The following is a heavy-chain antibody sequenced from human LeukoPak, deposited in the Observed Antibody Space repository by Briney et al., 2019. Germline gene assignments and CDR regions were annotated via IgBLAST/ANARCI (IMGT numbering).Heavy chain of an antibody. CDR1: GYSISSGYY. CDR3: ARDYYDSSGYYRD. J-gene: IGHJ4*02. Sequence: PSETLSLTCTVSGYSISSGYYWGWIRQPPGKGLEWIGSIYHSGSTYYNPSLKSRVTISVDTSKNQFSLKLSSVTAADTAVYYCARDYYDSSGYYRDWGQGTLVTVSS. CDR2: IYHSGST. D-gene: IGHD3-22*01. V-gene: IGHV4-38-2*02.